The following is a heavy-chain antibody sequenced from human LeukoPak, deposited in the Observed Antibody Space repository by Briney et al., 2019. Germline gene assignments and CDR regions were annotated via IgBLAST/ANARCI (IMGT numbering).Heavy chain of an antibody. Sequence: PSETLSLTCSLSGGSIRSYYWSWIRQPPGKGLEWIGYIYYSGSTNYNPSLKSRVTISIDTSKNQFSLKLSPVTAADTAVYYCARTKRGIAARLRGINYYFDYWGQGTLVTVSS. CDR3: ARTKRGIAARLRGINYYFDY. CDR1: GGSIRSYY. V-gene: IGHV4-59*01. D-gene: IGHD6-6*01. J-gene: IGHJ4*02. CDR2: IYYSGST.